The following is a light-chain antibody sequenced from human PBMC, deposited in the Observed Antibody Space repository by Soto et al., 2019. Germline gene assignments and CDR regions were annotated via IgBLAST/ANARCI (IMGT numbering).Light chain of an antibody. V-gene: IGLV2-14*03. J-gene: IGLJ1*01. Sequence: QSALTQPASVSGSPGQAITVSCRGTSSDIGAHNSVSWYQQHPGKAPKLIIYEVINRPSGVSDRFSGSRSGNTASLTISGLQSEDEADYYCNSYTTSNTFVFGSGTKVTVL. CDR2: EVI. CDR3: NSYTTSNTFV. CDR1: SSDIGAHNS.